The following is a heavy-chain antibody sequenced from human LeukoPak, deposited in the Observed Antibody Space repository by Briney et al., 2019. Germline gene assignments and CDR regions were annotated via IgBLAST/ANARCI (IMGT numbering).Heavy chain of an antibody. CDR2: INHSGST. V-gene: IGHV4-34*01. CDR1: GGSFSGYY. CDR3: ASGRQQLAHYGMDV. D-gene: IGHD6-13*01. Sequence: SETLSLTCAVYGGSFSGYYWSWIRQPPGKGLEWIGEINHSGSTNYNPSLKSRVTISVDTSKNQFSLKLSSVTAADTAVYYCASGRQQLAHYGMDVWGQGTTVTVSS. J-gene: IGHJ6*02.